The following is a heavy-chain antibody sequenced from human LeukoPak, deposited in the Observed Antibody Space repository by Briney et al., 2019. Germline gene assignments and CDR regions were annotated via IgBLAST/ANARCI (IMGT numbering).Heavy chain of an antibody. CDR2: IYPGDSDT. V-gene: IGHV5-51*01. CDR3: ARHRSGYCSGGSCYPTDY. CDR1: GYSFTSYW. J-gene: IGHJ4*02. D-gene: IGHD2-15*01. Sequence: GESLKISCKGSGYSFTSYWIGWVRQMPGKGLEWMGIIYPGDSDTRYSPSFQGQVTISADKSISTAYLQWGSLKASDTAMYYCARHRSGYCSGGSCYPTDYWGQGTLVTVSS.